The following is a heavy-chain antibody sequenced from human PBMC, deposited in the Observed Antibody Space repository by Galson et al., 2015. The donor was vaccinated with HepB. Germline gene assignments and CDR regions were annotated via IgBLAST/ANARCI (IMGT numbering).Heavy chain of an antibody. V-gene: IGHV1-69*04. J-gene: IGHJ4*02. D-gene: IGHD6-13*01. Sequence: SVKVSCKASGGTFSSYTISWVRQAPGQGLEWMGRIIPILGIANYAQKFQGRVTITADKSTSTAYMELSSLRSEDTAVYYCARDEGVGHSSSWRGVDYWGQGTLVTVSS. CDR1: GGTFSSYT. CDR3: ARDEGVGHSSSWRGVDY. CDR2: IIPILGIA.